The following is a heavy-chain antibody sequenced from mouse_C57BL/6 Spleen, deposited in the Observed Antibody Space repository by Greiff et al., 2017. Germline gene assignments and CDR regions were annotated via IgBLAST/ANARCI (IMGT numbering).Heavy chain of an antibody. CDR3: ARAVVAYDYAMDY. Sequence: QVQLQQPGAELVKPGASVKMSCKASGYTFTSYWITWVKQRPGQGLEWIGEIYPGSGSTNYNEKFKSKATLTVDTSSSTAYMQRSSLTSEDSAVYYCARAVVAYDYAMDYWGQGTSVTVSS. J-gene: IGHJ4*01. D-gene: IGHD1-1*01. CDR2: IYPGSGST. CDR1: GYTFTSYW. V-gene: IGHV1-55*01.